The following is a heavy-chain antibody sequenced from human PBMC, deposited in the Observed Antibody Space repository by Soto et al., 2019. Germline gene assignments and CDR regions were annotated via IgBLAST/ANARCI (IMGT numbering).Heavy chain of an antibody. CDR3: ARDQCGGSCLHFDY. D-gene: IGHD2-15*01. Sequence: SCAASGFTFSSYGMHWVRQAPGKGLEWVAVISYDGSNKYYADSVKGRFTISRDNSKNTLYLQMNSLRSEDTAVYYCARDQCGGSCLHFDYWGQGTLVTVSS. V-gene: IGHV3-30*03. J-gene: IGHJ4*02. CDR1: GFTFSSYG. CDR2: ISYDGSNK.